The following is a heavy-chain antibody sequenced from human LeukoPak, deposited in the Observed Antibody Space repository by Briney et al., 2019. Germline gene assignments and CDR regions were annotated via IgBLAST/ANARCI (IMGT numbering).Heavy chain of an antibody. Sequence: ASVKVSCKASGYTFTGYYMHWVRQASGQGLGWVGWLNPNSGGTNYAQKSQGRVTMTRDTFISTAYMGLSTMRSDVSAGASDTRKAAAVWAYYEGQGT. CDR3: TRKAAAVWAYY. CDR1: GYTFTGYY. J-gene: IGHJ4*02. CDR2: LNPNSGGT. D-gene: IGHD6-13*01. V-gene: IGHV1-2*02.